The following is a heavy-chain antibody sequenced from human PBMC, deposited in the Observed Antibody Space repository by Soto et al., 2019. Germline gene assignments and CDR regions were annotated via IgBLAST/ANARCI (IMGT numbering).Heavy chain of an antibody. V-gene: IGHV1-2*04. J-gene: IGHJ4*02. D-gene: IGHD3-10*01. CDR2: INPNSDGT. CDR3: ATSRSYYYGSGSPNY. CDR1: GYTFTGYY. Sequence: GASVKVSCKASGYTFTGYYMHWVRQAPGQGLEWMGWINPNSDGTNYAQKFQGWVTMTRDTSTSTAYMELSSLRSEDTAVYYCATSRSYYYGSGSPNYWGQGTLVTVSS.